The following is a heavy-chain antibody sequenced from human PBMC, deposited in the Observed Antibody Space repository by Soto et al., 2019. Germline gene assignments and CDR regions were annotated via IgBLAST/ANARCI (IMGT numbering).Heavy chain of an antibody. V-gene: IGHV4-61*01. J-gene: IGHJ6*02. CDR2: VDYSGST. Sequence: PSETLSLTCTVSGGSVNSGSYYWSWIRQPPGKGLEWIGYVDYSGSTNYNPSLKSRVTISVDTSKNQFSLRLTSVTAADTAVYFCARDLYYDFGSLDYDGMDVWGQGTTVTVSS. D-gene: IGHD3-3*01. CDR3: ARDLYYDFGSLDYDGMDV. CDR1: GGSVNSGSYY.